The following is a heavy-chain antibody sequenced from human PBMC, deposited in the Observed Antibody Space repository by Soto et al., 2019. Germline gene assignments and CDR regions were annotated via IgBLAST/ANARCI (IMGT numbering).Heavy chain of an antibody. CDR3: AEGTDGKKVAY. CDR1: GFTFTSYA. CDR2: ISYDGINK. V-gene: IGHV3-30-3*01. Sequence: PGGSLRLSCATSGFTFTSYALHWVRQAPGKGLEWVALISYDGINKYYADSVKGRFTISGDNSKSTMYLQMNSLRAEDTAVYYCAEGTDGKKVAYWGQRALVPVSS. D-gene: IGHD5-12*01. J-gene: IGHJ4*01.